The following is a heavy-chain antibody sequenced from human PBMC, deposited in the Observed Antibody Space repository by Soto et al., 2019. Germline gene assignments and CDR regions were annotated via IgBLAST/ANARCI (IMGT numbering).Heavy chain of an antibody. CDR1: GFTFSSYA. Sequence: GGSLRLSCAASGFTFSSYAMHWVRQAPGKGLEWVAVISYDGSKKYYADSVKGRFTISRDNSKNTLYLQMNSLRAEDTAVYYCARGDMDYYDSSGYYPFDYWGQGTLVTVSS. J-gene: IGHJ4*02. CDR2: ISYDGSKK. V-gene: IGHV3-30-3*01. D-gene: IGHD3-22*01. CDR3: ARGDMDYYDSSGYYPFDY.